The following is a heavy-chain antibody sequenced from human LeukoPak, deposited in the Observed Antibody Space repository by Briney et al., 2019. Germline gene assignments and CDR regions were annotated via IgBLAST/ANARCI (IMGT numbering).Heavy chain of an antibody. D-gene: IGHD6-6*01. J-gene: IGHJ6*03. CDR1: GGTFGSYA. Sequence: SVKVSGRASGGTFGSYAFSWVRQAPGQGLEWMGGIIPIIDTANYAQKFQGRVTITADESTSTAYMEVSSLTSEDTAVYYCAAEVEGGTARPSNYYYYMDVWGKGTTATVSS. CDR2: IIPIIDTA. V-gene: IGHV1-69*13. CDR3: AAEVEGGTARPSNYYYYMDV.